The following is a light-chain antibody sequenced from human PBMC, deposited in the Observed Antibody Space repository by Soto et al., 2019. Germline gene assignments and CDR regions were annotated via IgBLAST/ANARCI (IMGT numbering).Light chain of an antibody. CDR3: QWYNNWPLQFS. CDR1: QSVSSN. J-gene: IGKJ3*01. V-gene: IGKV3-15*01. Sequence: EIVLTQSPATLSVSPGDKATLSCRASQSVSSNLAWYQHKPGQAPRLLNYDAATSATRIPARFSGSGSGADFTRAAASLQSEDFAGYSCQWYNNWPLQFSFGPGTRVDVK. CDR2: DAA.